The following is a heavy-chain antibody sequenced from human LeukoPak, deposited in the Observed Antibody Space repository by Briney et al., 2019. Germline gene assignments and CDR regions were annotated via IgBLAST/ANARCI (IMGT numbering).Heavy chain of an antibody. V-gene: IGHV1-8*01. D-gene: IGHD3-3*01. CDR2: RNPNSGNT. CDR3: ARVEPMYDFWSGYSRVNWFDP. J-gene: IGHJ5*02. Sequence: ASVKVSCKASGYTFTSYDINWVRQATGQGLEWMGWRNPNSGNTGYAQKFQGRVTMTRNTSISTAYMELSSVRSEDTAVYYCARVEPMYDFWSGYSRVNWFDPWGQGTLVTVSS. CDR1: GYTFTSYD.